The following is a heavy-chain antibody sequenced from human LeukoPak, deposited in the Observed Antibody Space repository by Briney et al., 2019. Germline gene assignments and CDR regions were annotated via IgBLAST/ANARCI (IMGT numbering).Heavy chain of an antibody. CDR3: ARRTGGTGNFDY. CDR2: IYYSVST. CDR1: GGSISSHY. V-gene: IGHV4-59*08. D-gene: IGHD1-26*01. J-gene: IGHJ4*02. Sequence: SETLSLTCTVSGGSISSHYWSWIRQPPGKGLEWIGHIYYSVSTNYNPSLKSRVTISIDTSKNQFSLKLSSVTAADTAVYCCARRTGGTGNFDYWGQGTLVTVSS.